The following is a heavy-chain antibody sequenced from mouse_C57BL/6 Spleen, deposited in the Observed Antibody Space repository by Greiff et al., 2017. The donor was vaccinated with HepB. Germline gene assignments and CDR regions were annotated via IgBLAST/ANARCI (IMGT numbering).Heavy chain of an antibody. J-gene: IGHJ4*01. V-gene: IGHV3-8*01. D-gene: IGHD1-1*01. Sequence: VQLKESGPGLAKPSQPLSLTCSVPGYSITSDYWNWLRKFPGNKLEYMGYISYSGSTYYNPSLKSRISITRDTSKNQYYLQLNSVTTEDTATYYCARGSSYLYYAMDYWGQGTSVTVSS. CDR2: ISYSGST. CDR1: GYSITSDY. CDR3: ARGSSYLYYAMDY.